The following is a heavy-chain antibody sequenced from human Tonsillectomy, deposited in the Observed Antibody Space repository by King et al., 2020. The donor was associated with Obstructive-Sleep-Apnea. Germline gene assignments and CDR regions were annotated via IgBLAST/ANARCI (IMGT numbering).Heavy chain of an antibody. CDR2: IKQDGSEK. CDR3: ATSGERGPYYYYGMDV. D-gene: IGHD7-27*01. Sequence: VQLVESGGGLVQPGGSLRLSCAASGFTFSSYWMSWVRQAPGKGLEWVANIKQDGSEKYYVESVKGRFTISRDNAKTSLYLQMNSLRAEDTAVYYCATSGERGPYYYYGMDVWGQGTTVTVSS. J-gene: IGHJ6*02. V-gene: IGHV3-7*03. CDR1: GFTFSSYW.